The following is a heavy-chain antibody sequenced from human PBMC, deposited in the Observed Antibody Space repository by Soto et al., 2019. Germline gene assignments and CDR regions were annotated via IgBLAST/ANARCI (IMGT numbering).Heavy chain of an antibody. D-gene: IGHD6-6*01. J-gene: IGHJ6*02. CDR3: ARDVYSSSLPTYYYYYGMAV. CDR2: ISSSGSTI. CDR1: GFTFSDYY. V-gene: IGHV3-11*01. Sequence: QVQLVESGGGLVKPGGSLRLSCAASGFTFSDYYMSWIRQAPWKGLDWVSYISSSGSTIYYADSVKGRFTISRDNAKNSLYPQINSLRDEDPAVYYCARDVYSSSLPTYYYYYGMAVWGQGTTVTVSS.